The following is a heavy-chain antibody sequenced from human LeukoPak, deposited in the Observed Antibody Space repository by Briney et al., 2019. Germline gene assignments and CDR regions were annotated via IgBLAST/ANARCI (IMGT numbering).Heavy chain of an antibody. V-gene: IGHV1-2*06. Sequence: ASVKVSCKASGYTFSGYYVQWMRQAPGQWLEWMGRINPNNGGTNYAQKFQGRVTMTRDMSMSTAYMELSRLRSVDTAVYYCAGEDNSSGYRPFDIWGQGTMVTVPS. CDR3: AGEDNSSGYRPFDI. J-gene: IGHJ3*02. CDR1: GYTFSGYY. CDR2: INPNNGGT. D-gene: IGHD3-22*01.